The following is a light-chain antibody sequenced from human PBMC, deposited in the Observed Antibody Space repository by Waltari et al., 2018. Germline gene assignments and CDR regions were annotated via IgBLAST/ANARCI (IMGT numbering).Light chain of an antibody. J-gene: IGLJ3*02. CDR3: CSFTATNTWV. CDR2: GVN. CDR1: SRDVGCYDY. V-gene: IGLV2-14*01. Sequence: QSALTQPASVSGSPGQSITVSCTGTSRDVGCYDYVSWYQHHPGKAPKLIIYGVNNRPSGVADRFSGSKSGNAASLTISGLQAEDEADYYCCSFTATNTWVFGGGTKLTVL.